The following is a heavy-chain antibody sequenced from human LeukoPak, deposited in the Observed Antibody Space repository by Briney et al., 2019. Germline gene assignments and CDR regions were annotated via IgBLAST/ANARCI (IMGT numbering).Heavy chain of an antibody. J-gene: IGHJ4*02. D-gene: IGHD2-15*01. Sequence: GGSLRLSCAASGFTVSNSAMSWVRQAPGKGLEWVSAINGGNSDTNYAESVKGRFTISRDNSRSTLYLQMNSLRAEDTAVYYCAKDLLRWAFDYWGQGTLVTVSS. CDR1: GFTVSNSA. V-gene: IGHV3-23*01. CDR2: INGGNSDT. CDR3: AKDLLRWAFDY.